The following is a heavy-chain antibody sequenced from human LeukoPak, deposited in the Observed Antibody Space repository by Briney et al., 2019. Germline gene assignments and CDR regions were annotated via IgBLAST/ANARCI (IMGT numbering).Heavy chain of an antibody. V-gene: IGHV3-21*01. Sequence: AGSLRLSCAASGFTFSSYSMNWVRQAPGQGMEWVSSISSSSSYISYANSAKGRFTISTDNATNYLYLQMNILRAEDTAVYYCARGADYYDSSGYYLYYYYYMDVWGKGTTVTVSS. CDR3: ARGADYYDSSGYYLYYYYYMDV. J-gene: IGHJ6*03. D-gene: IGHD3-22*01. CDR2: ISSSSSYI. CDR1: GFTFSSYS.